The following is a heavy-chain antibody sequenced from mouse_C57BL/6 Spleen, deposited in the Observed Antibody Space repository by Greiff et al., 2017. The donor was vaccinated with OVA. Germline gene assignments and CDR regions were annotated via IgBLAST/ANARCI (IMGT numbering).Heavy chain of an antibody. CDR3: AITGTSLYWYFDV. J-gene: IGHJ1*03. V-gene: IGHV5-17*01. D-gene: IGHD4-1*01. CDR1: GFTFSDYG. CDR2: ISSGSSTI. Sequence: VQLKESGGGLVKPGGSLKLSCAASGFTFSDYGMHWVRQAPEKGLEWVAYISSGSSTIYYADTVKGRFTISRDNAKNTLFLQMTSLRSEDTAMYYCAITGTSLYWYFDVWGTGTTVTVSS.